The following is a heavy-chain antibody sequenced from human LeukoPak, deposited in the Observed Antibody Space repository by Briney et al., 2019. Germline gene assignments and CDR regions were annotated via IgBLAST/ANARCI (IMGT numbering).Heavy chain of an antibody. CDR2: IYYSGST. V-gene: IGHV4-59*08. CDR1: GGSLSSYY. Sequence: SETLSLTCTVSGGSLSSYYWSWLRQPPGKGLEWIGYIYYSGSTNYNPSLSSRVTLSVDTSKNQFSLKLSSVTAADTAVYYCARHMGLGYSYGYPYFDYWGQGTLVTVSS. D-gene: IGHD5-18*01. J-gene: IGHJ4*02. CDR3: ARHMGLGYSYGYPYFDY.